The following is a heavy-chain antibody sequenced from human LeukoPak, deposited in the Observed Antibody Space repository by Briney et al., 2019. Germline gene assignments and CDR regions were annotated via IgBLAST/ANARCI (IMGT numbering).Heavy chain of an antibody. CDR2: ISGSGDST. J-gene: IGHJ4*02. D-gene: IGHD4-17*01. CDR3: AKDDDDGDHVVVDH. V-gene: IGHV3-23*01. Sequence: PGGSLRLSCAASGFTFSSFAMSWVRQAPGKGLEWVSAISGSGDSTYDADPVKGRFTVSRDNSKNTEYLQMNSLRAEDTAIYYCAKDDDDGDHVVVDHWGQGTLVTVSS. CDR1: GFTFSSFA.